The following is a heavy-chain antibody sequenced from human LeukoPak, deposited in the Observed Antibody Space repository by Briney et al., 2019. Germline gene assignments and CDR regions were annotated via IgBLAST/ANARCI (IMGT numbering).Heavy chain of an antibody. Sequence: PSETLSLTCTVSGGSISSYYWSWIRQPPGKGLEWIGYIYYSGSTNYNPSLKSRVTISVDTSKNQFSLKLSSVTAADTAVYYCARGGGYSNFFGHYYMDVWGKGTTVTVSS. CDR1: GGSISSYY. D-gene: IGHD4-11*01. CDR2: IYYSGST. V-gene: IGHV4-59*01. CDR3: ARGGGYSNFFGHYYMDV. J-gene: IGHJ6*03.